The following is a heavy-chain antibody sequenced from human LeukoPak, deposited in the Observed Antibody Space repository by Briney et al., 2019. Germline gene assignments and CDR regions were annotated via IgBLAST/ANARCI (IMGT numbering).Heavy chain of an antibody. CDR3: AREDIVVVPAVIFDY. CDR1: GFIFSGSA. Sequence: PGGSLGLSCAASGFIFSGSAMNWVRQAPGKGLEWVSSINGVSSHIYYADSVKGRFTISRDNAKNSLYLQMNSLRAEDTAVYYCAREDIVVVPAVIFDYWGQGTLVTVSS. CDR2: INGVSSHI. D-gene: IGHD2-2*01. J-gene: IGHJ4*02. V-gene: IGHV3-21*01.